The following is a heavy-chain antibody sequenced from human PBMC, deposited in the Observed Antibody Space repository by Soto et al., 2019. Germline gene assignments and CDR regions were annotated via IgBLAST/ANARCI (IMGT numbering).Heavy chain of an antibody. CDR1: GDSISSGSYY. D-gene: IGHD3-22*01. CDR3: ARDSGPNSGYGGFDY. Sequence: QVQLQESGPGLVKPSQTLSLTCTVSGDSISSGSYYWSWIRQHPEKGLVWIGYIYNRGSTYYNPSLKSRLTISTDTSKNQFSLKLSSVTAADTAVYYCARDSGPNSGYGGFDYWGQGTLVTVSS. CDR2: IYNRGST. J-gene: IGHJ4*02. V-gene: IGHV4-31*03.